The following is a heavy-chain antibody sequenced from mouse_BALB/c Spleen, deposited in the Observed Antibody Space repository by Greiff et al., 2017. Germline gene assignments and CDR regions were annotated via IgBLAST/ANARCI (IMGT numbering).Heavy chain of an antibody. CDR3: ARDGSRGYFDV. CDR2: IWGDGST. D-gene: IGHD1-1*01. CDR1: GFSLTGYG. Sequence: VQGVESGPGLVAPSQSLSITCTVSGFSLTGYGVNWVRQPPGKGLEWLGMIWGDGSTDYNSALKSRLSISKDNSKSQVYLKMNSLQTDDTARYYCARDGSRGYFDVWGAGTTVTVSS. V-gene: IGHV2-6-7*01. J-gene: IGHJ1*01.